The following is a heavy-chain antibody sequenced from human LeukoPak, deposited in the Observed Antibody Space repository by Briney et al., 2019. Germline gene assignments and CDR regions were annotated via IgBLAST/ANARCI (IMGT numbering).Heavy chain of an antibody. CDR3: ARHTSGSKKRGYFDY. J-gene: IGHJ4*02. V-gene: IGHV4-34*01. D-gene: IGHD3-16*01. CDR2: INHSGCT. CDR1: GGSFSGYY. Sequence: PSETLSLTCAVYGGSFSGYYWSWIRQPPGKGLEWIGEINHSGCTNYNPSLKSRVTISVDTSKNQFSLKLSSVTAADTAVYYCARHTSGSKKRGYFDYWGQGTLVTVSS.